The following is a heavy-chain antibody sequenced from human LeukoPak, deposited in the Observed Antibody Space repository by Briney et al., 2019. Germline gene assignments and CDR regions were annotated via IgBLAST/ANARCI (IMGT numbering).Heavy chain of an antibody. CDR3: ARGDCSSTSCYGFDP. J-gene: IGHJ5*02. CDR2: INPNSGGT. CDR1: GYTFTTYG. Sequence: ASMKVSCKASGYTFTTYGIHWVRQAPGQGLEWMGWINPNSGGTNYAQKFQGRVTMTRDTSISTAYMELSRLRSDDTAVYYCARGDCSSTSCYGFDPWGQGTLVTVSS. D-gene: IGHD2-2*01. V-gene: IGHV1-2*02.